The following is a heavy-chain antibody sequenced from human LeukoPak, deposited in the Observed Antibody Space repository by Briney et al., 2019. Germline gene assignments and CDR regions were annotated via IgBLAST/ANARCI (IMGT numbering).Heavy chain of an antibody. V-gene: IGHV4-39*01. CDR1: GGSIISSSYY. D-gene: IGHD3-22*01. CDR2: IYYSGST. Sequence: PSETLSLTCTVSGGSIISSSYYWGWIRQPPGKGLEWIGSIYYSGSTYYNPSLKSRVTISVDTSKNQFSLKLSSVTAADTAVYYCASHIDYYDSSGYWDWGQATLVTVSS. J-gene: IGHJ4*02. CDR3: ASHIDYYDSSGYWD.